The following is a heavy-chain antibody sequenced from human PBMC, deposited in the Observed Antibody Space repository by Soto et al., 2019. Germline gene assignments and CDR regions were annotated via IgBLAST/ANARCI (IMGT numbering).Heavy chain of an antibody. D-gene: IGHD3-3*01. CDR2: INYDGTYL. CDR3: LSDVFGVSHF. V-gene: IGHV3-74*03. CDR1: GFPFGSYW. J-gene: IGHJ4*02. Sequence: GGSLRLSCAASGFPFGSYWMHWVRQVPGKGLVWASRINYDGTYLTYADSVKGRFTVSRDNAKNMLYLQMNSLRADDATVYYFLSDVFGVSHFLGQGAVVPVAS.